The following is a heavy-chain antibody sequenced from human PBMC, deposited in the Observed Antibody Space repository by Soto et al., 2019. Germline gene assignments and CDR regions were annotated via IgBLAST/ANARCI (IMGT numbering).Heavy chain of an antibody. Sequence: EVQLVESGGGLVQPGRSLRLSCAAYGYTFDDNAMHWVRQAPGKGLEWVSGISWNSGSIGYADSVKGRFTISRDNAKNSLYLQMNSLRAEDTALYYCAKDHRYNWNYVNYFDYWGQGTLVTDSS. J-gene: IGHJ4*02. CDR1: GYTFDDNA. D-gene: IGHD1-7*01. V-gene: IGHV3-9*01. CDR2: ISWNSGSI. CDR3: AKDHRYNWNYVNYFDY.